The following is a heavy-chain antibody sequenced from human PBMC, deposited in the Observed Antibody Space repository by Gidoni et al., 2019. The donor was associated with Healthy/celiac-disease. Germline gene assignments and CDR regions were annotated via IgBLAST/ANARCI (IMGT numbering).Heavy chain of an antibody. CDR2: IWYDGSNK. V-gene: IGHV3-33*01. CDR1: GLTFSSYG. D-gene: IGHD4-17*01. J-gene: IGHJ6*02. Sequence: QVQLVESGGGVVQPGRSLRLSCAASGLTFSSYGMHWVRQAPGKGLEWVAVIWYDGSNKYYADSVKGRFTISRDNSKNTLYLQMNSLRAEDTAVYYCAREGDYPTTPYYYYGMDVWGQGTTVTVSS. CDR3: AREGDYPTTPYYYYGMDV.